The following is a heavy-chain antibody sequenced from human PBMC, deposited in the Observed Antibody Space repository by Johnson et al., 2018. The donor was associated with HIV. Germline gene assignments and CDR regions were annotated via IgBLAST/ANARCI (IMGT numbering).Heavy chain of an antibody. D-gene: IGHD3-16*01. CDR1: GFTFSHNW. V-gene: IGHV3-7*01. CDR2: INHDVSAI. Sequence: EVQLVESEGDLVQPGGSLRLSCIGSGFTFSHNWMSWVRQAPGKGPEWVANINHDVSAIHYVDSVKGRFTISRDNAKRSLFLQMNSLRVEDTAVYFCGSLGDGHQKGAFEIWGHGTMVTVSS. CDR3: GSLGDGHQKGAFEI. J-gene: IGHJ3*02.